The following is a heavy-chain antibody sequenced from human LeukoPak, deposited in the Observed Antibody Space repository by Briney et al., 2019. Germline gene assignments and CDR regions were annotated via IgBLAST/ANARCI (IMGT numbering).Heavy chain of an antibody. CDR1: GYTFTSYD. D-gene: IGHD1-26*01. J-gene: IGHJ6*03. Sequence: GALVKVSCKASGYTFTSYDINWVRQATGQGLEWMGRIIPILGIANYAQKFQGRVTITADKSTSTAYMELSSLRSEDTAVYYCARATSPYYYYYYMDVWGKGTTVTVSS. CDR3: ARATSPYYYYYYMDV. CDR2: IIPILGIA. V-gene: IGHV1-69*04.